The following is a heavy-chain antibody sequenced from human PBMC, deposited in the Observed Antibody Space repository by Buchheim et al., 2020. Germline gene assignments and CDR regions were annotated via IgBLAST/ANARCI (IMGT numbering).Heavy chain of an antibody. CDR1: GGSISFYY. J-gene: IGHJ4*02. Sequence: QVQLQESGPGLVKPSETLSLTCTVSGGSISFYYWSWIRQPPGKGLEWIGFVYYSGTTSTNYNPSLKSRVTMSADTSKNQPSLRLSSVTAADTAVYYCARHQSSSTSCYDYWGQGNL. V-gene: IGHV4-59*08. CDR3: ARHQSSSTSCYDY. CDR2: VYYSGTTST. D-gene: IGHD2-2*01.